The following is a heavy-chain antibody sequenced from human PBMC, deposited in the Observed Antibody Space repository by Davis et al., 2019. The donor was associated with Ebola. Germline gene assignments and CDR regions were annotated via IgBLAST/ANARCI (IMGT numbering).Heavy chain of an antibody. CDR3: AREYSSSSGVGY. J-gene: IGHJ4*02. Sequence: PSETLSLTCAVYGGSFSGYYWSWIRQPPGKGLEWIGEINHSGSTNYNPSLKSRVTISVDTSKNQFSLKLSSVTAADTAVYYCAREYSSSSGVGYWGQGTLVTVSS. D-gene: IGHD6-6*01. V-gene: IGHV4-34*01. CDR2: INHSGST. CDR1: GGSFSGYY.